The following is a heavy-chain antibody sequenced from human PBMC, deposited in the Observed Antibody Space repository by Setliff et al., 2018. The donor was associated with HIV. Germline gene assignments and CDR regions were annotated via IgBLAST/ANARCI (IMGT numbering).Heavy chain of an antibody. V-gene: IGHV4-31*03. CDR2: IDYSGSA. Sequence: SETLSLTCSVSGGSISSGIHYWNWIRQHPGKGLEWIGYIDYSGSAYYNPSLESRITISLDRSQNQFSLDLSSVTAADTAVYYCATADNFGSGTFLPFDCFDIWGQGTMVTVSS. J-gene: IGHJ3*02. CDR1: GGSISSGIHY. CDR3: ATADNFGSGTFLPFDCFDI. D-gene: IGHD3-10*01.